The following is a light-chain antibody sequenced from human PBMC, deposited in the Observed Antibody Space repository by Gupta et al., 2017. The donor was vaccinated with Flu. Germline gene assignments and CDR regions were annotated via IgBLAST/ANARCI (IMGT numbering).Light chain of an antibody. Sequence: VALGQPASISCRSSQSLVYSDGNIYLHWFQQRPGQSPRRLIYQVSHRESGVPDRFSGSGSGTDFTLKISSVEAEDVGIYYCMQGSRWPWAFGQGTKVEI. CDR3: MQGSRWPWA. CDR2: QVS. V-gene: IGKV2-30*01. CDR1: QSLVYSDGNIY. J-gene: IGKJ1*01.